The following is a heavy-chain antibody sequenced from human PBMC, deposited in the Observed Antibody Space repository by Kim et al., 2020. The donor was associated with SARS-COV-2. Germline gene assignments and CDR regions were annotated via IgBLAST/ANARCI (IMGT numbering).Heavy chain of an antibody. CDR2: ST. Sequence: STSYNPSLKSRVTISVDTSKNQFSLKLSSVTAADTAVYYCARGGGYEFDYWGQGTLVTVSS. D-gene: IGHD5-12*01. J-gene: IGHJ4*02. V-gene: IGHV4-31*02. CDR3: ARGGGYEFDY.